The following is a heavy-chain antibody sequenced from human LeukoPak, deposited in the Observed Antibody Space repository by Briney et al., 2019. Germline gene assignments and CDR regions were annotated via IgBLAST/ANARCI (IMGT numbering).Heavy chain of an antibody. D-gene: IGHD2-15*01. CDR3: ARELGYCSGGSCYRSPFDY. Sequence: KPSETLSLTCTVSGGSISSYYWSWIQQPAGKGLEWIGRIYTSGSTNYNPSLKSRVTMSVDTSKNQFSLKLSSVTAADTAVYYCARELGYCSGGSCYRSPFDYWGQGTLVTVSS. J-gene: IGHJ4*02. CDR2: IYTSGST. V-gene: IGHV4-4*07. CDR1: GGSISSYY.